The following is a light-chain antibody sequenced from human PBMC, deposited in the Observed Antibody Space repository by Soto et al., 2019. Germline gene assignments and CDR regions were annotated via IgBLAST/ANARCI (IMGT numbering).Light chain of an antibody. V-gene: IGLV2-14*03. CDR3: GSYTSIHTVI. Sequence: QSVLTQPASVSGSPGQSITISCTGTSSDVGGYDYVSWYQQHPGKAPKLIIYDVANRPSGVSNRFSASKSGNTASLTISGLQAEDEAEYYRGSYTSIHTVILGGGTQLAVL. J-gene: IGLJ2*01. CDR2: DVA. CDR1: SSDVGGYDY.